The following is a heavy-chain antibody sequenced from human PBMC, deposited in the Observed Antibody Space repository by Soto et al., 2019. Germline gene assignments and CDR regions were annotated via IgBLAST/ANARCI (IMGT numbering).Heavy chain of an antibody. J-gene: IGHJ4*02. CDR2: ISYDGSNK. CDR1: GFTFSSYA. CDR3: AKDRHYYGPGYFDY. D-gene: IGHD3-10*01. V-gene: IGHV3-30*18. Sequence: VQLLESGGGLVQPGGSLRLSCAASGFTFSSYAMSWVRQAPGKGLEWVAVISYDGSNKYYADSVKGRFTISRDNSKNTLYLQMNSLRAEDTAVYYCAKDRHYYGPGYFDYWGQGTLVTVSS.